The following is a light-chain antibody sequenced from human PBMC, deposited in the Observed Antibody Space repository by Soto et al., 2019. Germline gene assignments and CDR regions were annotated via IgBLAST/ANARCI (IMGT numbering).Light chain of an antibody. CDR2: GAS. CDR3: QQYGPSPT. CDR1: QSVSSY. Sequence: EIVLTQSPGTLSLSPGERATLSCRASQSVSSYLAWYQQKPGQPPRLLIYGASSRATGIPDRFSGSGSGTDFTLTISRLEPEDFAVYYCQQYGPSPTFGQGTKVDIK. J-gene: IGKJ1*01. V-gene: IGKV3-20*01.